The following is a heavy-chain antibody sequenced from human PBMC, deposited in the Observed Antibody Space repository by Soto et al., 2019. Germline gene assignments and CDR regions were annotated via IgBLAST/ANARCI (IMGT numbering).Heavy chain of an antibody. V-gene: IGHV5-10-1*01. Sequence: GESLKISCKGSGYSFTSYWISWVRQMPGKGLEWMGRIDPSDSCTNYSPSFQGHVTISADKSISTAYLQWSSLKASDTAMYYCARLLLPSRGYYYGMDVWGQGTTVTVS. CDR2: IDPSDSCT. D-gene: IGHD3-10*01. CDR3: ARLLLPSRGYYYGMDV. J-gene: IGHJ6*02. CDR1: GYSFTSYW.